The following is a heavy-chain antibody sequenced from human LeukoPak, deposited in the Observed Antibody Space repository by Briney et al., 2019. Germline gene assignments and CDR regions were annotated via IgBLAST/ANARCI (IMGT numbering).Heavy chain of an antibody. J-gene: IGHJ4*02. Sequence: GGSLRLYCAAPGVTVSTYWMTLVRQVPGKGLEWVANIKEDGSEKNYVDSVKGRFTICRDNAKNSMYLQMNSLRAEDTAVYYCAMAYFFWGQGTLVTVSS. V-gene: IGHV3-7*04. CDR2: IKEDGSEK. CDR3: AMAYFF. D-gene: IGHD2/OR15-2a*01. CDR1: GVTVSTYW.